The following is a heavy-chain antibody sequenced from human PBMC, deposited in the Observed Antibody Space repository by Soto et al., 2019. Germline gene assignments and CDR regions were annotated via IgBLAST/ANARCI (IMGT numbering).Heavy chain of an antibody. CDR1: GFTFSSYG. V-gene: IGHV3-30*03. CDR3: ARDPSSSVVGDFDY. D-gene: IGHD6-6*01. J-gene: IGHJ4*02. Sequence: GGSLRLSCAASGFTFSSYGMHWVRQAPGKGLEWVAVISYDGSNKYYADSVKGRFTISRDNSKNTLYLQMNSLRAEDTAVYYCARDPSSSVVGDFDYWGQGTLVTVSS. CDR2: ISYDGSNK.